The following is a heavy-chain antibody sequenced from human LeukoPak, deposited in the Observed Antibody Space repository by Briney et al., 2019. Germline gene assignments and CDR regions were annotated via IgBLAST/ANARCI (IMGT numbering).Heavy chain of an antibody. V-gene: IGHV3-74*01. CDR2: ISSDGSST. Sequence: GGSLRLSCPASGFTFRTYWMHWVRQVQGKGLVRVSLISSDGSSTIYADSVKGRFTISRDNANNTLYLQMNSLRGEDTAVYYCAREWALPGAYYMDVWGKGTTVTVSS. J-gene: IGHJ6*03. CDR3: AREWALPGAYYMDV. CDR1: GFTFRTYW. D-gene: IGHD1-26*01.